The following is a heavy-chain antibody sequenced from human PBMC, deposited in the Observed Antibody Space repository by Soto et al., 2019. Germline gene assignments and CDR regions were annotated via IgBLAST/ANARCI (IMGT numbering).Heavy chain of an antibody. Sequence: XTQSLASTVSGDSGTGDGGYWSWIRKPPGKGLESIANIYYDGNTYYNPSLKGRVTISLDTSKNQFSLRLNSVTAADTAVYYCARSSIKPQVFMYPFDSWSQGTLVTVSS. CDR1: GDSGTGDGGY. V-gene: IGHV4-39*01. CDR3: ARSSIKPQVFMYPFDS. J-gene: IGHJ4*02. CDR2: IYYDGNT. D-gene: IGHD3-3*01.